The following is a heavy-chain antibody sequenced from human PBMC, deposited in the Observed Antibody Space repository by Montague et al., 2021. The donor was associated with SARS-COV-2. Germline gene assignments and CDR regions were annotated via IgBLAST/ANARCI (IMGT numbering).Heavy chain of an antibody. J-gene: IGHJ2*01. CDR2: IYYSGST. Sequence: TRSLTCTVSGGSISSGGYYWSWIRQHPGKGLEWIGYIYYSGSTYCNPSLKSRVTISVDTSKNQFSLKMSSVTAADTAVYYCARSPEPMIILIITSLNWYFDLWGRGTLVTASS. CDR1: GGSISSGGYY. CDR3: ARSPEPMIILIITSLNWYFDL. D-gene: IGHD3-22*01. V-gene: IGHV4-31*03.